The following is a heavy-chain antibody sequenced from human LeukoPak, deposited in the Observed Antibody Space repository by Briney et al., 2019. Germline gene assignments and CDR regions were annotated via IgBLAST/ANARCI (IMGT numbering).Heavy chain of an antibody. CDR2: INWNGGST. J-gene: IGHJ3*02. D-gene: IGHD3-3*01. CDR3: ARAVYYDFWSGSPDDAFDI. CDR1: GFTFDDYG. V-gene: IGHV3-20*01. Sequence: PGGSLRLSCAASGFTFDDYGMSWVRQAPGKGLEWVSGINWNGGSTGYADSVKGRFTISRDNAKNSVYLQMNSLRAEDTALYHCARAVYYDFWSGSPDDAFDIWGQGTMVTVSS.